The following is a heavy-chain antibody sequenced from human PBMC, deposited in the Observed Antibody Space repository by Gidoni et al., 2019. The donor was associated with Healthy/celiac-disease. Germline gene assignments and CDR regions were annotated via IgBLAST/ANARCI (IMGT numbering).Heavy chain of an antibody. V-gene: IGHV3-23*01. CDR3: AKGGRVIFTVTSY. J-gene: IGHJ4*02. D-gene: IGHD4-4*01. CDR1: GCTLSSYA. CDR2: ISGSGGST. Sequence: EVQLLESGGGLVQPGGSLRLSCAASGCTLSSYAMSWVSQAPGKGLEWVSAISGSGGSTYYADSVKGRFTISRDNSKNPLYLQMNSLRAEDTAVYYCAKGGRVIFTVTSYWCQGTLVTVSS.